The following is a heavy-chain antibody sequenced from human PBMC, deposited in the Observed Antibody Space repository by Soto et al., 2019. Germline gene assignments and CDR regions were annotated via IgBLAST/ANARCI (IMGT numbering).Heavy chain of an antibody. Sequence: SETLSLTCTVSGGSISSSSYYWGWIRQPPGKGLEWIGSIYYSGSTYCNPSLKSRVTISADTSKNQFSLKLSSVTAADTAVYYCARGGDSSSWLFDYWGQGTLVTVSS. CDR3: ARGGDSSSWLFDY. V-gene: IGHV4-39*01. CDR2: IYYSGST. CDR1: GGSISSSSYY. D-gene: IGHD6-13*01. J-gene: IGHJ4*02.